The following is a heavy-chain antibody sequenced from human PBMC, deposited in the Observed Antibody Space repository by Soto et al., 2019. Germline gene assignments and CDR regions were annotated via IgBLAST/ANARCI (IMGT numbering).Heavy chain of an antibody. CDR3: AKGSGFSGRHHFDY. CDR2: ISGSGVST. D-gene: IGHD1-26*01. Sequence: EVQLLESGGGLVQPGGSLRLSCTASGFTFSSYAMSWVRQAPGKGLERVSAISGSGVSTYHADSVKGRFTISRDNSKTTLFLQMNSLRADDTAIYYCAKGSGFSGRHHFDYWGRGTLVTVSS. J-gene: IGHJ4*02. V-gene: IGHV3-23*01. CDR1: GFTFSSYA.